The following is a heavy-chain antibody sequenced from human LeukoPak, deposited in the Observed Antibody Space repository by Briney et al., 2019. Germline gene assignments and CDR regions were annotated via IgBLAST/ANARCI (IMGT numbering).Heavy chain of an antibody. V-gene: IGHV3-23*01. Sequence: PGGSLRLSCAASGFTFSSYAMSWVRQAPGKGLEWVSAISGSGGSTYDADSVKGRFTISRDNSKNTLYLQMNSLRAEDTAVYYCAKSRGVYYYYGMDVWGQGTTVTVSS. CDR3: AKSRGVYYYYGMDV. CDR1: GFTFSSYA. J-gene: IGHJ6*02. D-gene: IGHD3-10*01. CDR2: ISGSGGST.